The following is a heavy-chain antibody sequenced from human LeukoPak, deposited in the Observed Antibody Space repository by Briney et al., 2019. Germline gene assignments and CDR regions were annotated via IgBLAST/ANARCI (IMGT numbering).Heavy chain of an antibody. Sequence: SEALSLTCAVYGGSFSNYYWTWIRQPPGKGLEWIGDIYHSGTTNYNPSLKSRVTISVDTSKNQFSLKLRSVTAADTAVYYCARREVETTFYYFYYMDVWGKGTTATV. CDR3: ARREVETTFYYFYYMDV. V-gene: IGHV4-34*01. CDR2: IYHSGTT. D-gene: IGHD2/OR15-2a*01. CDR1: GGSFSNYY. J-gene: IGHJ6*03.